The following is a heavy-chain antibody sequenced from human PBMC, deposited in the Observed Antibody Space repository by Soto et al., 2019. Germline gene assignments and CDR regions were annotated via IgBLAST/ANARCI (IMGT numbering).Heavy chain of an antibody. V-gene: IGHV1-18*01. CDR2: ISPFIGNT. CDR3: ATGRSSSSGTNDY. Sequence: QVHLVQSGAEVKKPGASVKVSCKTSGYTFTSYGISWVRQAPGQGLEWMGWISPFIGNTNYAQKFQGRVTMTTDTTTSTAYMDLTSLRSDATAVYYCATGRSSSSGTNDYWGQGTLVNVSS. J-gene: IGHJ4*02. D-gene: IGHD6-6*01. CDR1: GYTFTSYG.